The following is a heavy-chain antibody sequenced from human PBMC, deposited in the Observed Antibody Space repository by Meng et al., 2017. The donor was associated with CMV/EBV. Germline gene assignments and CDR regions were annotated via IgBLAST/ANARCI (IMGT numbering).Heavy chain of an antibody. D-gene: IGHD6-19*01. V-gene: IGHV3-48*03. CDR3: ARDGAVAGTLGYYYYYGMDV. CDR2: ISSSGSTI. Sequence: GESLKISCAASGSTFSSYEMNWVRQAPGKGLEWVSYISSSGSTIYYADSVKGRFTISRDNAKNSLYLQMNSLRAEDTAVYYCARDGAVAGTLGYYYYYGMDVWGQGTTVTVSS. CDR1: GSTFSSYE. J-gene: IGHJ6*02.